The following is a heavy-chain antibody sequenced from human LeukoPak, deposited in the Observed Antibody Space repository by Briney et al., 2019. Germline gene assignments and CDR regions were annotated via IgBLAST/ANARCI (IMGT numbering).Heavy chain of an antibody. CDR2: ISSTGSTT. CDR1: GFTFSDYY. V-gene: IGHV3-11*04. J-gene: IGHJ6*02. CDR3: ARDRVDTAMVRYYYGMDV. D-gene: IGHD5-18*01. Sequence: PGGSLRLSCAASGFTFSDYYMTWIRQAPGKGLEWVSYISSTGSTTYYADSVKGRFTISRDNSKNTLYLQMNSLRAEDTAVYYCARDRVDTAMVRYYYGMDVWGQGTTVTVSS.